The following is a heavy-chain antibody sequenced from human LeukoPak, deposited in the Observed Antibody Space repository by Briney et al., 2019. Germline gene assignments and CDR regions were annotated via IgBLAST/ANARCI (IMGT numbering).Heavy chain of an antibody. Sequence: GGSLRLSCAASEFIVSINYMTWVRQAPGKGLEWVSTIGDTGDSTYYADSVKGRFIISRDNSESTLFLQMNGLRAEDTAIYFCATGAYCDHWGQGTLVTVSS. CDR1: EFIVSINY. V-gene: IGHV3-23*01. CDR3: ATGAYCDH. J-gene: IGHJ4*02. CDR2: IGDTGDST.